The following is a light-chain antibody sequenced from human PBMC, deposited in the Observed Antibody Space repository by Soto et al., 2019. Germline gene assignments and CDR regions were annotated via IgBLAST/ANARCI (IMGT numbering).Light chain of an antibody. CDR1: SSNIWGNS. CDR2: DDN. CDR3: GSWDSSLSAYV. Sequence: QSGLTQPPSLSAAPGQKVTISCSGSSSNIWGNSVSWYQQLPGTAPKLLIYDDNKRPSGIPDRFSGSKSGTSATLGITRFQTGDEADYYCGSWDSSLSAYVFGTGTKVTVL. V-gene: IGLV1-51*01. J-gene: IGLJ1*01.